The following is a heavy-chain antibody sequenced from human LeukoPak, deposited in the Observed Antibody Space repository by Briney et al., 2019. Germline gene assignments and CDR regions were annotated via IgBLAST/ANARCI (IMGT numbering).Heavy chain of an antibody. CDR1: GYTFTSYY. J-gene: IGHJ3*02. CDR3: ARDQGQQLVSSAFDI. V-gene: IGHV1-46*01. Sequence: ASVRLSCKASGYTFTSYYMHWVRQAPGQGLEWMGIINPSGGSTSYAQKFQGRVTMTRDMSTSTVYMELSSLRSEDTAVYYCARDQGQQLVSSAFDIWGQGTMVTVSS. D-gene: IGHD6-13*01. CDR2: INPSGGST.